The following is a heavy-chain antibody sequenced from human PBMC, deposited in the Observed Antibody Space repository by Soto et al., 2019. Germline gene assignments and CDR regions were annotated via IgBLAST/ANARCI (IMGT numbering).Heavy chain of an antibody. V-gene: IGHV3-21*01. J-gene: IGHJ4*02. CDR3: AGSRSGWGN. CDR1: GFTFRTYT. Sequence: EVQLVESGGGLVKPGGSLRLSCISSGFTFRTYTMNWVRQAPGKGLEWVSGIRGFSPYTFYAESVKGRFTISRDNAKNSLYLQMNSLRAEDTAVYYCAGSRSGWGNWGQGTLVTVSS. CDR2: IRGFSPYT. D-gene: IGHD3-16*01.